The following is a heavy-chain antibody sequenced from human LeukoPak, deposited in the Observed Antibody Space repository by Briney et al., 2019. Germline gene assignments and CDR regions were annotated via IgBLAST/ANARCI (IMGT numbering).Heavy chain of an antibody. J-gene: IGHJ4*02. CDR3: ASSERGRKHVQFDY. CDR2: IYYSGST. D-gene: IGHD2-15*01. Sequence: SETLSLTCTVSGGSISSGGYYWSWIRQHPGKGLEWIGYIYYSGSTYYNPSLKSRVIISVDTSKNQFSLKLSSVTAADTAVYYCASSERGRKHVQFDYWGQGTLVTVSS. V-gene: IGHV4-31*03. CDR1: GGSISSGGYY.